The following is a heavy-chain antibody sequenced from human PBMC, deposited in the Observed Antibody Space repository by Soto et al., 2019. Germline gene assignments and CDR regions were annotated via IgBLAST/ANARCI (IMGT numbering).Heavy chain of an antibody. D-gene: IGHD3-22*01. CDR1: GFTFSSYS. J-gene: IGHJ4*02. V-gene: IGHV3-21*01. CDR3: ARDPSDYYDSSGYSKGPFDY. Sequence: GGSLSLSCAASGFTFSSYSMNWVRQAPGKGLEWVSSIRSSSSYIYYADSVKGRFTISRDNAKNSLYLQMNSLRAEDTAVYYCARDPSDYYDSSGYSKGPFDYWGQGTLVTVSS. CDR2: IRSSSSYI.